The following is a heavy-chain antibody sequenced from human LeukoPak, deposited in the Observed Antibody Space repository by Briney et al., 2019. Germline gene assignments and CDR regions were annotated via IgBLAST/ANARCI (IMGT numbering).Heavy chain of an antibody. V-gene: IGHV4-30-4*07. CDR3: ASYGSVLGWFDP. Sequence: SETLSLTCAVSGGSISRGGYSWSWIRQPPGKGLEWIGYFYYSGSTYYNPSLKSRVTISVDTSKNQFSLKLSSVTAADTAVYYCASYGSVLGWFDPWGQGTLVTVSS. CDR2: FYYSGST. J-gene: IGHJ5*02. D-gene: IGHD3-10*01. CDR1: GGSISRGGYS.